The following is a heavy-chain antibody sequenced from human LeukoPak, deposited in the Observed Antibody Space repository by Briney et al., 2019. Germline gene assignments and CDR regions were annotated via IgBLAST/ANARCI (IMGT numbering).Heavy chain of an antibody. CDR1: GFTFSSYS. CDR3: AKDHYDYVWGSYRPIDY. J-gene: IGHJ4*02. CDR2: ISTSSIYI. D-gene: IGHD3-16*02. Sequence: GGSLRLSCAASGFTFSSYSMNWVRQAPGTGLEWVSSISTSSIYIYYADSVKGRSTISRDNSKNTLYLQMNSLRAEDTAVYYCAKDHYDYVWGSYRPIDYWGQGTLVTVSS. V-gene: IGHV3-21*04.